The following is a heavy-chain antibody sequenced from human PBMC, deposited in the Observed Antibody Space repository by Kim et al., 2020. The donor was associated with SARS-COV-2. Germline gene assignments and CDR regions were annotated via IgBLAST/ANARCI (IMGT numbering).Heavy chain of an antibody. Sequence: SETLSLTCTVSGGSISSYYWNWIRQSPGKGLDWIGCIYYSGSTNYNPSLKSRVTVSLDTSKNQFSLKLNSVTAADTAVYYCARRLGWDFDLWGRGTLVTVSS. V-gene: IGHV4-59*08. CDR1: GGSISSYY. J-gene: IGHJ2*01. CDR2: IYYSGST. CDR3: ARRLGWDFDL. D-gene: IGHD3-9*01.